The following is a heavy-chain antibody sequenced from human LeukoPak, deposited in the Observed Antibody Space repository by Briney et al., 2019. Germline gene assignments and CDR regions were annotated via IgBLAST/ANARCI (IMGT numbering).Heavy chain of an antibody. CDR2: IWYDGSNK. Sequence: GGSLRLSCAASGFTFKNHGMHWVRQAPGKGLEWVTVIWYDGSNKYYADSVKGRFTISRDYARNTVDLQMNSLSDEDTAVYYCARDRSSTYLDSWGQGILVIVSS. V-gene: IGHV3-33*01. CDR1: GFTFKNHG. D-gene: IGHD5/OR15-5a*01. J-gene: IGHJ4*02. CDR3: ARDRSSTYLDS.